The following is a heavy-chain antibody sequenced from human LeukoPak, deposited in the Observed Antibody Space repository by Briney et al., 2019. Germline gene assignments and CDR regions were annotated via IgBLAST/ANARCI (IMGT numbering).Heavy chain of an antibody. CDR1: GGSISSYY. J-gene: IGHJ5*02. D-gene: IGHD6-13*01. CDR2: IYYSGST. CDR3: ARGDYSSSWYEYNWFDP. V-gene: IGHV4-59*01. Sequence: SETLSLTCTVSGGSISSYYWSWIRQPPGKGLEWIGYIYYSGSTNYYPSLKSRVTISVDTSKNQFSLKLSSVTAADTAVYYCARGDYSSSWYEYNWFDPWGQGTLVTVSS.